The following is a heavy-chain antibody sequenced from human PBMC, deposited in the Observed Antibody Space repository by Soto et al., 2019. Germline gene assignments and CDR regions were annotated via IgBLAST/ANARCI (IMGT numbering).Heavy chain of an antibody. CDR3: AADSQFGRYSSGWNTGIDY. CDR2: IVVGSGNT. J-gene: IGHJ4*02. CDR1: GFTFTSSA. D-gene: IGHD6-19*01. Sequence: SVKVSCKASGFTFTSSAVQWARQARGQRLELIGWIVVGSGNTNYAQKFQERVTITRDMSTSTAYMELSSLRSEDTAVYYCAADSQFGRYSSGWNTGIDYWGQGTLVTVYS. V-gene: IGHV1-58*01.